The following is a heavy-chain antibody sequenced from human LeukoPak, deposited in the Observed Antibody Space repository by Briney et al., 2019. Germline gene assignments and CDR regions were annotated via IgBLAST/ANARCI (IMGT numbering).Heavy chain of an antibody. J-gene: IGHJ4*02. V-gene: IGHV4-59*01. CDR2: IYYSGST. D-gene: IGHD5-12*01. CDR1: GGSISSYY. Sequence: SETLSLTCTVSGGSISSYYWSWIRQPPGKGLEWIGYIYYSGSTNYNPSLKSRVTISVDTSKNQFSLKLSSVTAADTAVYYCARDRGYWSYSDYWGQGTLVTVSS. CDR3: ARDRGYWSYSDY.